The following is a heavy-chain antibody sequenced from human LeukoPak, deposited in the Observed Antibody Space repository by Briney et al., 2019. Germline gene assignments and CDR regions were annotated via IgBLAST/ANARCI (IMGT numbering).Heavy chain of an antibody. D-gene: IGHD5-18*01. CDR2: IDTSGST. J-gene: IGHJ5*02. CDR3: ARDRRGYSYGLNWFDP. Sequence: SETLSLTCTVSGGSISSYYWSWIRQPAGKGLEWNGRIDTSGSTNYNPSLKSRVTMSVDTSKNQFSLKLSSVTAADTAVYYCARDRRGYSYGLNWFDPWGQGTLVTVSS. V-gene: IGHV4-4*07. CDR1: GGSISSYY.